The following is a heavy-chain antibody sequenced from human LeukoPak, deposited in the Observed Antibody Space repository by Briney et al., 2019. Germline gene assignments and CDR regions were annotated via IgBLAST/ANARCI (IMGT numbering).Heavy chain of an antibody. CDR1: GGSMSNYY. V-gene: IGHV4-4*07. CDR2: ISNSGST. CDR3: AREAGASSFRPLDC. D-gene: IGHD1-26*01. J-gene: IGHJ4*02. Sequence: KSSETLSLTCTVSGGSMSNYYWSWIRQPAGKGLEWIGRISNSGSTNYNIALKSRLTMSVDTSKNQFSVRVSSVTAADTAMYYCAREAGASSFRPLDCWGQGVLVSV.